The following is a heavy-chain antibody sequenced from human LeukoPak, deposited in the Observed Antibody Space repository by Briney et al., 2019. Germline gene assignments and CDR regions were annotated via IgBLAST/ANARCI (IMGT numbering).Heavy chain of an antibody. Sequence: SETLSLTCAVYSGSFSGYYWSWIRQPAGKGLEWIGRIYTSGSTNYNPSLKSRVTMSVDTSKNQFSLKLSSVTAADTAVYYCARDLNSSSFGFDPWGQGTLVTVSS. CDR2: IYTSGST. D-gene: IGHD6-6*01. V-gene: IGHV4-4*07. CDR3: ARDLNSSSFGFDP. J-gene: IGHJ5*02. CDR1: SGSFSGYY.